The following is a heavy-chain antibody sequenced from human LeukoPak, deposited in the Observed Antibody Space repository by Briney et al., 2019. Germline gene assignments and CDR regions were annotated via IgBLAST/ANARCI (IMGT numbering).Heavy chain of an antibody. CDR2: ISTSGGDT. V-gene: IGHV3-23*01. D-gene: IGHD2-8*01. CDR3: AKDVRRCNGACT. Sequence: GGSLRLSCAASGFSFSTYSFSWVRQAPGKGLEWVSGISTSGGDTFYADSVKGRFTISRDNSKNTLSLQMNSLRVEDTAIYYCAKDVRRCNGACTWGQGTLVTVSS. CDR1: GFSFSTYS. J-gene: IGHJ5*02.